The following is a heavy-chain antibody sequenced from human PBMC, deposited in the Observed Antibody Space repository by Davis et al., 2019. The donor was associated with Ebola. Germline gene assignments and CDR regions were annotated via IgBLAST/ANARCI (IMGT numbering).Heavy chain of an antibody. CDR3: ARDLGFGVTDY. CDR1: GGTFSSYA. CDR2: IIPIFGTA. Sequence: AASVKVSCKASGGTFSSYAISWVRQAPGQGLEWMGGIIPIFGTANYAQKFQGRVTITADESTSTAYMELRSLRSDDTAVYYCARDLGFGVTDYWGQGTLVTVSS. V-gene: IGHV1-69*13. D-gene: IGHD3-10*01. J-gene: IGHJ4*02.